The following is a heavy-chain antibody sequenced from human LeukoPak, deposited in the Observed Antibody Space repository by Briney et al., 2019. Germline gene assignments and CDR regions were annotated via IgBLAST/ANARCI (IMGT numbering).Heavy chain of an antibody. Sequence: ASVKVSCKASGYTFTSCDINWVRQATGQGLEWMGWMNPNSGNTGYGQSFQGRITMNRDISIGTAYMELSNLTSEDTAIYYCTRGSSGRRDNWGQGTLVTV. D-gene: IGHD6-19*01. CDR1: GYTFTSCD. V-gene: IGHV1-8*01. CDR2: MNPNSGNT. J-gene: IGHJ4*02. CDR3: TRGSSGRRDN.